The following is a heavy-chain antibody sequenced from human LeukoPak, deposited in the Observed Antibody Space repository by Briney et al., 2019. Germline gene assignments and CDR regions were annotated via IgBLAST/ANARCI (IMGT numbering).Heavy chain of an antibody. CDR2: IYTSRST. CDR1: GGSISSDFYY. Sequence: SETLSLTCTVSGGSISSDFYYWSWIRQPAGKGLEWIGRIYTSRSTNYNPSLKSRVTMSVDTSKNQFSLKLSSVTAADTAVYYCARDGGYSYGYYYFDYWGQGTLVTVSS. V-gene: IGHV4-61*02. D-gene: IGHD5-18*01. J-gene: IGHJ4*02. CDR3: ARDGGYSYGYYYFDY.